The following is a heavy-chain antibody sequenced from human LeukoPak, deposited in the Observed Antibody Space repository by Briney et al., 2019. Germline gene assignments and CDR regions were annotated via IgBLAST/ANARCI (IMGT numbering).Heavy chain of an antibody. CDR3: ARDRRGYSGYDMN. V-gene: IGHV1-2*06. CDR2: INPNSGGT. CDR1: GYTFNGYY. J-gene: IGHJ4*02. Sequence: ASVKVSCKASGYTFNGYYMQWVRQAPAPGLEWMGRINPNSGGTDSAQKFQGRVTMTIDTSINTAYMELSSLTSDDTAVYYCARDRRGYSGYDMNWGQGTLVTVSS. D-gene: IGHD5-12*01.